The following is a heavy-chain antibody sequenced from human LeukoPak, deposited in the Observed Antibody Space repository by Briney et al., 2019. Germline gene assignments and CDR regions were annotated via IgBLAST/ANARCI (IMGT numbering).Heavy chain of an antibody. CDR2: IYYSGST. J-gene: IGHJ4*02. Sequence: SETLSLTCTVSGGSISSYYWSWIRQPPGKGLEWIGYIYYSGSTNYNPSLKSRVTISVDTSKNQFSLKLSSVTAADTAVYYCARRNQPYGSGSYFFDYWGQGTLVTVSS. CDR1: GGSISSYY. CDR3: ARRNQPYGSGSYFFDY. D-gene: IGHD3-10*01. V-gene: IGHV4-59*08.